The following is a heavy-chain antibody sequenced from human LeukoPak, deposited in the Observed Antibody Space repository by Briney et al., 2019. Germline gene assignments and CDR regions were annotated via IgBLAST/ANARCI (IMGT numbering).Heavy chain of an antibody. J-gene: IGHJ4*02. V-gene: IGHV4-59*01. Sequence: SETLSLTSTVSGGSISSYFWSWIRQPPGKGLDWIGYLYYSGSTNYNPSLKSRVTISVDTSKKQFSLKLTSVTSTDTAVYYCARDQGGGWYYFDYWGQGTLVTVSS. D-gene: IGHD6-19*01. CDR2: LYYSGST. CDR3: ARDQGGGWYYFDY. CDR1: GGSISSYF.